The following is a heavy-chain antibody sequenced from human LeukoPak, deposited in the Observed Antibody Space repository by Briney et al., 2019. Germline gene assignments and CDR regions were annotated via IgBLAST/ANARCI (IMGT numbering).Heavy chain of an antibody. V-gene: IGHV5-51*01. D-gene: IGHD2-2*01. CDR3: AREIGYCSSTSCYGGYY. Sequence: GESLKISCKGSGYSFASFWIGWVRQMPGKGLEWMGIIYPGDSDTRYSPSFQGQVTISADKSISTAYLQWSSLKASDTAMYYCAREIGYCSSTSCYGGYYWGQGTLVTVSS. J-gene: IGHJ4*02. CDR1: GYSFASFW. CDR2: IYPGDSDT.